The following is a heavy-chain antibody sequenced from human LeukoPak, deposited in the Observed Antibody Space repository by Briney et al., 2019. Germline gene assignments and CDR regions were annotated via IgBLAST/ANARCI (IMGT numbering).Heavy chain of an antibody. Sequence: SETLSLTCAVYGGSFSGYYWSWIRQPPGKGLEWIGEINHSGSTNYNPSLKSRVTISVDTSKNQFSLKLSSVTAADTAVYYCARLVYGSGRGDYWGQGTLVTVSS. CDR3: ARLVYGSGRGDY. D-gene: IGHD3-10*01. V-gene: IGHV4-34*01. CDR1: GGSFSGYY. CDR2: INHSGST. J-gene: IGHJ4*02.